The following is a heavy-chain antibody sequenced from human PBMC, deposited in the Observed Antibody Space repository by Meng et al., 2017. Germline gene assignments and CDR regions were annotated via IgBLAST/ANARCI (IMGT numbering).Heavy chain of an antibody. Sequence: GGSLRLSCAASGFTFSSYWMSWVRQAPGKGLEWVANIKQDGSEKYYVDSVKGRFTISRDNAKNSLYLQMNSLRAEDTAVYYCARDREAYCGGDCYSDFDYWGQGTLVTVSS. CDR1: GFTFSSYW. D-gene: IGHD2-21*02. J-gene: IGHJ4*02. V-gene: IGHV3-7*01. CDR3: ARDREAYCGGDCYSDFDY. CDR2: IKQDGSEK.